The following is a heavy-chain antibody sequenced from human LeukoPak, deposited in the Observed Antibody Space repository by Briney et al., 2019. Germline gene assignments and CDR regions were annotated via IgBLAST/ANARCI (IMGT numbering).Heavy chain of an antibody. V-gene: IGHV4-59*08. Sequence: PSETLSLTCIVSGDSLSSHYWSWIRQPPGKGLEWVGYIHHSGSTSYNPSLKSRVTISVDTSNSQFFLKLTSVTGADTAVYYCARSFRHYYYYMDVWGQGTTVTVSS. CDR3: ARSFRHYYYYMDV. CDR1: GDSLSSHY. CDR2: IHHSGST. J-gene: IGHJ6*03.